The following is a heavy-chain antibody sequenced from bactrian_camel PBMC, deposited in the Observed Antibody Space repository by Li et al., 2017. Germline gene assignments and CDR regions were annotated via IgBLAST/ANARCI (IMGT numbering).Heavy chain of an antibody. Sequence: VQPVESGGGLVQPGGSLRLSCTASGLAASGLALSRYDMNWIRQAPGKGLEWVAAISSDGSNTYYKESVKGRFTISRDSAKNTVYLLMNSLKPEDTALYYCATYWGADSDYVPPFGYWGQGTQVTVS. CDR1: GLALSRYD. J-gene: IGHJ6*01. CDR2: ISSDGSNT. CDR3: ATYWGADSDYVPPFGY. D-gene: IGHD4*01. V-gene: IGHV3S40*01.